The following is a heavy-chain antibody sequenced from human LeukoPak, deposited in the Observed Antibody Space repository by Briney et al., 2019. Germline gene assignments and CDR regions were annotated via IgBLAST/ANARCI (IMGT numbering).Heavy chain of an antibody. J-gene: IGHJ4*02. D-gene: IGHD1-26*01. V-gene: IGHV1-8*01. CDR1: GYTFTSYD. Sequence: ASVKVSCKASGYTFTSYDFNWVRQATGQGPEWMGWMNPNSGNTGYAQKFQGRVTMTRNTSISTAYMELSSLGSEDSAVYYCARGLESRAKHLRYWGQGTLVTVSS. CDR2: MNPNSGNT. CDR3: ARGLESRAKHLRY.